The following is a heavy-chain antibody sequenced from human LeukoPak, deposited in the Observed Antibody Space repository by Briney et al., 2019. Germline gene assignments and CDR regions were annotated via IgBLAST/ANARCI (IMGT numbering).Heavy chain of an antibody. J-gene: IGHJ4*02. CDR1: GFTFSSYA. Sequence: GGSLRLSCAASGFTFSSYAMSWGRQAPGKGLEWVSGISGSSGTTHNADSVKGRFTIARDNSKNTLYLQMNSLRAEDTAVYYCAKVAKYYYGSETYYFFEHWGQGTPVTASS. CDR3: AKVAKYYYGSETYYFFEH. V-gene: IGHV3-23*01. CDR2: ISGSSGTT. D-gene: IGHD3-10*01.